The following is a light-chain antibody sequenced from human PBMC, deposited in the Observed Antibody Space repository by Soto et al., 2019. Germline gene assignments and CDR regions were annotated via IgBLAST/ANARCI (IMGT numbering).Light chain of an antibody. CDR2: EAS. V-gene: IGKV1-5*03. CDR3: QQYNSYPWT. J-gene: IGKJ3*01. CDR1: QSISSW. Sequence: DIQMTQSPSTLSASVGDRVTITCRASQSISSWLAWYQQKPGKAPKLLIYEASNLESGVPSRFSGSGSGTEFTLTISSLQSDDFATYYCQQYNSYPWTFGPGTKVDAK.